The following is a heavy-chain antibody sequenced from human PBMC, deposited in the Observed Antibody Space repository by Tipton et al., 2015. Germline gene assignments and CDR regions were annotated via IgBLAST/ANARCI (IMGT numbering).Heavy chain of an antibody. V-gene: IGHV4-39*02. CDR3: ARDLEHGMDV. CDR2: IYYSGST. Sequence: TLSLTCTVSGGSISSSSYYWGWIRQPPGKGLEWIGSIYYSGSTYYNPSLKSRVTISVDMSKNQFSLKLSSVTAADTAVYYCARDLEHGMDVWGQGTTVTVSS. CDR1: GGSISSSSYY. J-gene: IGHJ6*02. D-gene: IGHD5-24*01.